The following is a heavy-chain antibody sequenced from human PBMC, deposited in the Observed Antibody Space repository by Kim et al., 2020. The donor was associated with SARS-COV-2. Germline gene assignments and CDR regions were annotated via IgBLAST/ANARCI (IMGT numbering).Heavy chain of an antibody. CDR1: GFTFSNYY. CDR2: ISSRSTFT. CDR3: ARGSLDDIFTGGDAFDI. J-gene: IGHJ3*02. V-gene: IGHV3-11*05. Sequence: GGSLRLSCAGSGFTFSNYYMSWIRQAPGKGLEWVSYISSRSTFTKYADSVMGRFTISRDNAKNSLYLQMNSLGVEDTAVYYCARGSLDDIFTGGDAFDIWGQGTMVTVSS. D-gene: IGHD3-9*01.